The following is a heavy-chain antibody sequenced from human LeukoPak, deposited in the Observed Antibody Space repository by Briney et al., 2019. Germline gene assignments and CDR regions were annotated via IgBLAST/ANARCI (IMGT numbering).Heavy chain of an antibody. CDR2: ISYSGST. J-gene: IGHJ4*02. CDR1: GGSISSYY. V-gene: IGHV4-59*01. CDR3: ARGRLGGSGSYYNVLDY. D-gene: IGHD3-10*01. Sequence: SETLSLTCTVSGGSISSYYWSWIRQPQGKGLEWIGYISYSGSTNYNPSLKSRVTISVDTSRNQFSLKLSSVTAADTAVYYCARGRLGGSGSYYNVLDYWGQGTLVTVSS.